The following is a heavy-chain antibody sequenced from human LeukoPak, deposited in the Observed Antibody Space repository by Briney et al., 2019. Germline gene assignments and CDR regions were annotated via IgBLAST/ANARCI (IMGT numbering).Heavy chain of an antibody. CDR1: GYTFTSYG. CDR3: ARDLSSGYSYGYVDDD. D-gene: IGHD5-18*01. J-gene: IGHJ4*02. V-gene: IGHV1-18*01. CDR2: ISAYNGNT. Sequence: VASVKVSCKASGYTFTSYGISWVRQAPGQGLEWMGWISAYNGNTNYAQKLQGRVTMTTDTSTSTAYMELRSLRSDDTAVYYCARDLSSGYSYGYVDDDWGQGTLVTVSS.